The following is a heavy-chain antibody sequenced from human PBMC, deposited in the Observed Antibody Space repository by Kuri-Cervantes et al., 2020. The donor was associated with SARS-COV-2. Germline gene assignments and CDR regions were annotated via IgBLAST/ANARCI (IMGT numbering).Heavy chain of an antibody. V-gene: IGHV3-23*01. CDR3: AKTTMVQGVIISGWIDY. CDR1: GFTVSSNY. Sequence: GESLKISCAASGFTVSSNYMNWVRQAPGKGLEWVSAISGSGGSTYYADSVKGRFTISRDNSKNTLYLQMNSLRAEDTAVYYCAKTTMVQGVIISGWIDYWGQGTLVTVSS. D-gene: IGHD3-10*01. J-gene: IGHJ4*02. CDR2: ISGSGGST.